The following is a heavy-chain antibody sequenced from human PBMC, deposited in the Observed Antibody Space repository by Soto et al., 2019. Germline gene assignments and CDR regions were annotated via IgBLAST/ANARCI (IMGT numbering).Heavy chain of an antibody. Sequence: GASVKVSCKASGGTFSSYTISWVRQAPGQGLEWMGRIIPILGIANYAQKFQGRVTITADKSTSTAYMELSSLRSEDTAAYYCARDGRYITRVRGDAFDIWGQGTMVTVSS. V-gene: IGHV1-69*04. D-gene: IGHD3-10*01. CDR1: GGTFSSYT. J-gene: IGHJ3*02. CDR3: ARDGRYITRVRGDAFDI. CDR2: IIPILGIA.